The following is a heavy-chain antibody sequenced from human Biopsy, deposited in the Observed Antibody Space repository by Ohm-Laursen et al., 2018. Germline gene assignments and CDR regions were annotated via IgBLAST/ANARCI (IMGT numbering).Heavy chain of an antibody. CDR1: GGSFSGYY. V-gene: IGHV4-34*01. CDR2: VSHSGST. D-gene: IGHD2-2*01. Sequence: GTLSLTCTVSGGSFSGYYWSWIRQTPGKGLEWIGEVSHSGSTNYNPSLKSRVTISVDTPKNQFSLRLIYVTAADTAVYYCARMPHFDYWGQGILVTVSS. CDR3: ARMPHFDY. J-gene: IGHJ4*02.